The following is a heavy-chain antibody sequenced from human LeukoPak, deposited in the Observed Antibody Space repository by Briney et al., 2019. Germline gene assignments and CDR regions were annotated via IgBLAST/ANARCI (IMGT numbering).Heavy chain of an antibody. D-gene: IGHD3-10*01. J-gene: IGHJ4*02. V-gene: IGHV3-23*01. CDR1: GFTFSGYA. CDR3: AKGYYASGSSLSAFDS. CDR2: IRSSGDSA. Sequence: GGSLRLSCAASGFTFSGYAMNWVRQAPGKGVEWVSVIRSSGDSAYYADFVEGRFTISRDNSKNTLYLQMNSLRAEDTAVYYCAKGYYASGSSLSAFDSWGQGTLVTVSS.